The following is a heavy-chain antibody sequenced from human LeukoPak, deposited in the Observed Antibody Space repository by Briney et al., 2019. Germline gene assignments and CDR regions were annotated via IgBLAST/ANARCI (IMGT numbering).Heavy chain of an antibody. D-gene: IGHD4-11*01. CDR3: ARNGSRGDYSNWFDP. CDR1: GYTFTSYG. CDR2: ISAYNGNT. V-gene: IGHV1-18*01. Sequence: ASVKVSCKASGYTFTSYGISWVRQAPGQGLEWMGWISAYNGNTNYAQKLQGRVTMTTDTSTSTAYMELKSLRSDDTAVYYCARNGSRGDYSNWFDPWGQGTLVTVSS. J-gene: IGHJ5*02.